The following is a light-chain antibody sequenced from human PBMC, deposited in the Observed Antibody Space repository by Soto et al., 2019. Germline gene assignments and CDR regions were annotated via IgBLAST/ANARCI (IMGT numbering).Light chain of an antibody. Sequence: SVLTQPPSGSGTPGHRVTLSYSETSSNIGTYTVNWYQQLPGTAPKLIIYNNNQRPSGVPDRFSGSKSGTSASLAISGLQSEDEGDYFCAAWDASLNVHVFGGGTK. CDR3: AAWDASLNVHV. V-gene: IGLV1-44*01. CDR2: NNN. J-gene: IGLJ2*01. CDR1: SSNIGTYT.